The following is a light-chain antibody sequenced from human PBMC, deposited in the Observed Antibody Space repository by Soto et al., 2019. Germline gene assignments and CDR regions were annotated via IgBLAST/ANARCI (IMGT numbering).Light chain of an antibody. CDR1: QSVSSN. J-gene: IGKJ1*01. CDR3: QQYTNWSAT. V-gene: IGKV3-15*01. CDR2: GAS. Sequence: EIVMTQSPATLSVSPGERATLSCRASQSVSSNLAWYQQKPGQAPRLLIYGASTRATGIPARFSGSGSGTECTLTLTNLQSEDFAVYYCQQYTNWSATFGQGNKGDI.